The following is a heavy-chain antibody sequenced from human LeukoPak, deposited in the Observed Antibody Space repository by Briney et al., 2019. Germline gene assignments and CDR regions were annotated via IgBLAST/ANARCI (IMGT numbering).Heavy chain of an antibody. CDR2: IYTSGST. D-gene: IGHD1/OR15-1a*01. CDR1: GDSIRDYY. CDR3: ARLNWNTTGYFDY. J-gene: IGHJ4*02. V-gene: IGHV4-4*07. Sequence: SETLSLTCTVSGDSIRDYYWSWIRQPAGKGLEWIGRIYTSGSTNYNPSLKSRVTMSVDTSKNQFSLKLSSVTAADTAVYYCARLNWNTTGYFDYWGQGTLVTVSS.